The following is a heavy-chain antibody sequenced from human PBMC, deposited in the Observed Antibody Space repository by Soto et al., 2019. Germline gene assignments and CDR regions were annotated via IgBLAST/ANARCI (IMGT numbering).Heavy chain of an antibody. CDR3: AKDRGPMTTVIPPFSWFDP. CDR1: GFTFSSYA. V-gene: IGHV3-23*01. CDR2: ISGSGGST. J-gene: IGHJ5*02. Sequence: GGSLRLSCAASGFTFSSYAMSWVRQAPGKGLEWVSAISGSGGSTYYTDSVKGRFTISRDNSKNTLYLQMNSLRAEDTAVYYCAKDRGPMTTVIPPFSWFDPWGQGTLVTVSS. D-gene: IGHD4-17*01.